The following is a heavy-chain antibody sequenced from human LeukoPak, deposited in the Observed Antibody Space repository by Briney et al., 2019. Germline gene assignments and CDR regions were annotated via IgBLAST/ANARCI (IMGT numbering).Heavy chain of an antibody. J-gene: IGHJ5*02. D-gene: IGHD1-1*01. CDR1: GGSISSGGYY. Sequence: KTSETLSLTCTVSGGSISSGGYYWSWIRQHPGKGLEWIGYIYYSGSTYYNPTLKSRVTISVDTSKNQFSLKLSSVTAADTAVCYCARTTYPYLNWNYWFDPWGQGTLVTVSS. CDR3: ARTTYPYLNWNYWFDP. CDR2: IYYSGST. V-gene: IGHV4-31*03.